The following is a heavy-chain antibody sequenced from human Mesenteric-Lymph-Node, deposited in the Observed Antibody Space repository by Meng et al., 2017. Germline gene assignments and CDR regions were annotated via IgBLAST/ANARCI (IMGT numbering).Heavy chain of an antibody. J-gene: IGHJ4*02. Sequence: QVQLGQSGAEVKKPGSSVKVSCKASGGTFTGYYMHWVRQAPGQGLEWMGRINPNSGGTNYAQKFQGRVTMTRDTSISTAYMELSRLRSDDTAVYYCAREPPYYYDSSGYYDIDYWGQGTLVTVSS. D-gene: IGHD3-22*01. CDR2: INPNSGGT. CDR1: GGTFTGYY. CDR3: AREPPYYYDSSGYYDIDY. V-gene: IGHV1-2*06.